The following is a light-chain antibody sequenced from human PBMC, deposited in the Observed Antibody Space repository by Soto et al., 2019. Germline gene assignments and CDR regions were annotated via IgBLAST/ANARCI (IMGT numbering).Light chain of an antibody. J-gene: IGLJ2*01. CDR1: TSNIGAHYD. CDR3: QSYDNSLAV. CDR2: ENR. Sequence: QSVLTQPPSVSGAPGQSVTISCTGSTSNIGAHYDVNWYQQLPGRAPKLLIYENRNRPSGVPDRISASKSGTSASLAITGLQAEDEAYYCCQSYDNSLAVFGGGTKLTVL. V-gene: IGLV1-40*01.